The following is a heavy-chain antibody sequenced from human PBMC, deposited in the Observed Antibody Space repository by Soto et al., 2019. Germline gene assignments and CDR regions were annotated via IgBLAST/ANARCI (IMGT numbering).Heavy chain of an antibody. D-gene: IGHD6-6*01. V-gene: IGHV3-11*01. CDR3: ARGQQLVANWLDP. CDR1: GFPFRDSY. J-gene: IGHJ5*02. Sequence: GGSLRLSCAASGFPFRDSYIAWIRQAPGKGLEEIATISSTGSTPYYADSVKGRFTISRDNAQNSLYLEMNNLRAEDTAVYYCARGQQLVANWLDPWGQGILVTVSS. CDR2: ISSTGSTP.